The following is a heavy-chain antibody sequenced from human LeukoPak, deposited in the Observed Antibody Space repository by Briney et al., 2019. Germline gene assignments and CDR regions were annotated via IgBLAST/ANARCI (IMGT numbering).Heavy chain of an antibody. Sequence: PGGSLRLSCAASGFTFSGYWMNWVRQAPGKGLEWVANIKLDGSETHYADSVEGRFTISRDNSKNTLYLQMNSLRPEDTAVYYCAKDRLSSSRRGDAFDVWGQGTMVTVSS. J-gene: IGHJ3*01. CDR1: GFTFSGYW. D-gene: IGHD2-2*01. V-gene: IGHV3-7*01. CDR2: IKLDGSET. CDR3: AKDRLSSSRRGDAFDV.